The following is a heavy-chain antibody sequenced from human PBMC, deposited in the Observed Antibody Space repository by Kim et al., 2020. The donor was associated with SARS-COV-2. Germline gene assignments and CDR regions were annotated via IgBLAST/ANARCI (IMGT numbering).Heavy chain of an antibody. V-gene: IGHV5-51*01. CDR3: TRPPYSGSYYLSY. CDR1: GYSFTSYW. J-gene: IGHJ4*02. CDR2: IYPGDSDT. D-gene: IGHD1-26*01. Sequence: GESLKISCKGSGYSFTSYWIGWVRQMPGKGLEWMGIIYPGDSDTRYSPSFQGQVTISADKSISTAYLQWSSLKASDTAMYYYTRPPYSGSYYLSYWGQGTLVTVSS.